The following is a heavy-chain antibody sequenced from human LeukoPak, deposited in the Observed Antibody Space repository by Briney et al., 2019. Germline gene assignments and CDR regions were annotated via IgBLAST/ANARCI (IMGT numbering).Heavy chain of an antibody. CDR3: VEGSGDYLFDY. V-gene: IGHV3-64D*06. D-gene: IGHD4-17*01. CDR1: GFTFSSYA. Sequence: GGSLRLSCSASGFTFSSYAMHWVRQAPGKGLEYVSAISSNGGSTYYADSVKGRFTISRDNSKNTLYLQVSSLRAEDTAVYYCVEGSGDYLFDYWGQGTLVTVSS. J-gene: IGHJ4*02. CDR2: ISSNGGST.